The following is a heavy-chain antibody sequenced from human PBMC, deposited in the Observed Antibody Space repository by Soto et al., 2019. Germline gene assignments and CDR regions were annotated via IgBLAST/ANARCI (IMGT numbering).Heavy chain of an antibody. J-gene: IGHJ6*02. V-gene: IGHV3-21*01. CDR3: ERDLRSYELCSGVYYYYGMDV. Sequence: PGGSLRLSCAASGFTFSLHNMNCVRQAPWKGLEWVSCISNRSDCIYYADSVKGRFTISRDNAKSSLYLQMDSLRAEDTAVYYCERDLRSYELCSGVYYYYGMDVWAQGTTVTVSS. D-gene: IGHD3-3*01. CDR1: GFTFSLHN. CDR2: ISNRSDCI.